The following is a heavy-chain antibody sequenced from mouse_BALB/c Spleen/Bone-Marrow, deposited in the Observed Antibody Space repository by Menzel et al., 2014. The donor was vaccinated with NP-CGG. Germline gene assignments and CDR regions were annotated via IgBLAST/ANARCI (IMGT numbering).Heavy chain of an antibody. CDR3: ARSRYDGTYWYFDV. CDR2: IDLYYGGT. Sequence: VQLQQSGPELEKPGASVKISCKASGNSFTANNMNWVKQSNGKSLEWIGNIDLYYGGTSYNQKFKGKATLTVDKSSSSAYMQLKSLTSEDSAVYYCARSRYDGTYWYFDVWGAGTTVTVSS. D-gene: IGHD2-14*01. V-gene: IGHV1-39*01. CDR1: GNSFTANN. J-gene: IGHJ1*01.